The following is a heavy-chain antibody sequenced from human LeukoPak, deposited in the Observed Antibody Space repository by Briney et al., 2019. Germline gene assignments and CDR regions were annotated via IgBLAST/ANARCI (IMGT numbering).Heavy chain of an antibody. Sequence: GGSLRLSCAASGFTVSSNYMSWVRQAPGKGLEWVSVIYSGGSTYYADSVKGRFTISRDNSKNTLYLQMNSLRAEDTAVYYCASRYCSGGSCYLVHYYYGMDVWGQGTMVTVSS. V-gene: IGHV3-53*01. CDR1: GFTVSSNY. CDR2: IYSGGST. D-gene: IGHD2-15*01. J-gene: IGHJ6*02. CDR3: ASRYCSGGSCYLVHYYYGMDV.